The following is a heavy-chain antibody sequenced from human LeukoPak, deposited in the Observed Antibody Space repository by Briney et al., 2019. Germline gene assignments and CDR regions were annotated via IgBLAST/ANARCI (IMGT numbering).Heavy chain of an antibody. CDR1: GFTFSSYA. CDR3: VRGDGDLFDF. J-gene: IGHJ4*02. D-gene: IGHD4-17*01. V-gene: IGHV3-21*06. Sequence: GGSLRLSCAASGFTFSSYAMSWVRQAPGKGLEWVSFISKTSAKIYYGDSVRGRFTISRDNAKNSIHLQMGSLRVEDTAVYYCVRGDGDLFDFWGQGTLVSVSS. CDR2: ISKTSAKI.